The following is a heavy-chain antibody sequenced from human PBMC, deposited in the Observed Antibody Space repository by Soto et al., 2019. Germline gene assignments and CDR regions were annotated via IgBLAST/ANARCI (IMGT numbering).Heavy chain of an antibody. D-gene: IGHD3-10*01. CDR3: ARGRFHYYGMDV. J-gene: IGHJ6*02. V-gene: IGHV5-51*01. Sequence: GASLKISCEGSGYSFSSYWIAWVRQMPGRGLEWMGIIYPGDSDTRYSPSFQGQVTISADKSISTAYLQWSSLKASDSAMYYCARGRFHYYGMDVWGQGTTVTVSS. CDR2: IYPGDSDT. CDR1: GYSFSSYW.